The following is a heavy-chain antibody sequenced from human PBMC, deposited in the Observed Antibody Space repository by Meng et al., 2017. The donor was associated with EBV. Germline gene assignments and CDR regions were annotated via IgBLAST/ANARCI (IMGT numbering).Heavy chain of an antibody. CDR3: ARGDYTNYPRWFDP. Sequence: QVQLQESGPGLVKPSGXLSITCTVSGGSVNNERYYWGWIRQPPRKGLEYIGYIYYTGSTNYNSSLKSRVTISLDKSKNQFSLKLTSLTAADTAIYYCARGDYTNYPRWFDPWCQGTLVIVSS. V-gene: IGHV4-61*01. J-gene: IGHJ5*02. CDR2: IYYTGST. CDR1: GGSVNNERYY. D-gene: IGHD4-11*01.